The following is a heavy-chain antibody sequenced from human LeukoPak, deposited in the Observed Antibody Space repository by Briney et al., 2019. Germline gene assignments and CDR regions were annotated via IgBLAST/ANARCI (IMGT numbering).Heavy chain of an antibody. J-gene: IGHJ5*02. CDR1: GGSISSGYY. CDR3: ASYGDAVWFDP. V-gene: IGHV4-38-2*02. Sequence: SETLSLTCTVSGGSISSGYYWGWIRQPPGKGLEWIGSIYHSGSTYYNPSLKSRVTISVDTSKNQFSLKLSSVTAADTAVYYCASYGDAVWFDPWGQGTLVTVSS. D-gene: IGHD3-10*01. CDR2: IYHSGST.